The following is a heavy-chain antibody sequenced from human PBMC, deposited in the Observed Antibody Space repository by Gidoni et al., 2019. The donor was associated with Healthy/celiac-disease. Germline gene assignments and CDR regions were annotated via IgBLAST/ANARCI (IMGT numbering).Heavy chain of an antibody. V-gene: IGHV3-33*01. CDR3: SSELAARRGSYYYGMDV. D-gene: IGHD6-6*01. CDR2: IWYDGSNK. J-gene: IGHJ6*02. Sequence: EWVAVIWYDGSNKYYADSVKGRFTTSRHNSKNTLYLQMDILRSDDTALYYCSSELAARRGSYYYGMDVWGQGTTVTVSS.